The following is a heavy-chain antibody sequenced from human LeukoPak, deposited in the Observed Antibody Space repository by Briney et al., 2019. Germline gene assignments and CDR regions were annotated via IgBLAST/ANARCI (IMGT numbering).Heavy chain of an antibody. CDR3: ARVPRPCGASTSCQGAFDV. D-gene: IGHD2-2*01. CDR1: GFTFSNYA. V-gene: IGHV3-64*02. Sequence: GGSLRLSCAASGFTFSNYAMSWVRQAPGKRLEYVSTISDNGGSANYADSVKGRFTISRDNSKDTLYLQVGSLRDEDMAVYYCARVPRPCGASTSCQGAFDVWGQGTMVTVSS. J-gene: IGHJ3*01. CDR2: ISDNGGSA.